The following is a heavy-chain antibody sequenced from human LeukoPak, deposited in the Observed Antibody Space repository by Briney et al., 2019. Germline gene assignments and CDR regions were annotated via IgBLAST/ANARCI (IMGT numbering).Heavy chain of an antibody. V-gene: IGHV3-21*01. D-gene: IGHD5-12*01. Sequence: KPGGSLRLSCAASGFTFSSYSMNWVRQAPGKGLEWVSSISSSSSYIYYADSVKGRFTISRDNAKNSLYLQMNSLRAEDTAVYYCARNPIYSGYDRAIDPWGQGILVTVSS. CDR1: GFTFSSYS. CDR2: ISSSSSYI. J-gene: IGHJ5*02. CDR3: ARNPIYSGYDRAIDP.